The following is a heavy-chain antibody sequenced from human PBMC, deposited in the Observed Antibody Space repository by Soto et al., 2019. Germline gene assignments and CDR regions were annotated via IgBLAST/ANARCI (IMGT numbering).Heavy chain of an antibody. CDR2: INPSGGST. D-gene: IGHD5-18*01. J-gene: IGHJ5*02. CDR3: ARDVPSSTAMVTSSWFDP. CDR1: GYTFTSYY. Sequence: ASVKVSCKASGYTFTSYYMHWVRQAPGQGLEWMGIINPSGGSTSYAQKFQGRVTMTRDTSTSTVYMELSSLRSEDTAVYYCARDVPSSTAMVTSSWFDPWGQGTLVTVS. V-gene: IGHV1-46*01.